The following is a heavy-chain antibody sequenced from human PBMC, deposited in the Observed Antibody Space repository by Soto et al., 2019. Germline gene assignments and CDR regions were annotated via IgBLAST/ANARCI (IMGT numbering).Heavy chain of an antibody. D-gene: IGHD6-13*01. CDR2: ISYDGSNK. CDR1: GFTFSSYG. Sequence: SGGSLRLSCAASGFTFSSYGMHWVRQAPGKGLEWVAVISYDGSNKYYADSVKGRFTISRDNSKNTLYLQMNSLRAEDTAVYYCAKDRGGAAAGHFDYWGQGTLVTVSS. J-gene: IGHJ4*02. V-gene: IGHV3-30*18. CDR3: AKDRGGAAAGHFDY.